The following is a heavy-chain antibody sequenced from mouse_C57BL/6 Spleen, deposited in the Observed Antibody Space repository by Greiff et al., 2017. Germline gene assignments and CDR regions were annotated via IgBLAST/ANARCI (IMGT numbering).Heavy chain of an antibody. D-gene: IGHD2-5*01. CDR2: IRNKANGYTT. Sequence: EVKLVESGGGLVQPGGSLSLSCAASGFTFTDYYMSWVRQPPGKALEWLGFIRNKANGYTTEYSASVKGRFTISRDNSQSILYLQMNALRAEDSATYYCARLGYYSTFDYWGQGTTLTVSS. CDR3: ARLGYYSTFDY. CDR1: GFTFTDYY. J-gene: IGHJ2*01. V-gene: IGHV7-3*01.